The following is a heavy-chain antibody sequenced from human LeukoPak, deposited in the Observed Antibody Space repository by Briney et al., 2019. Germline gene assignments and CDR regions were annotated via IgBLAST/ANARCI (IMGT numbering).Heavy chain of an antibody. J-gene: IGHJ6*02. CDR3: ASLTYYYDSSGPPQGMDV. V-gene: IGHV5-10-1*01. Sequence: GESLKISFKGSGYSFTSYWISWVRQMPGKGLEWMGRIDPSDSYTNYSPSFQGHVTISADKSISTAYLQWSSLKASDTAMYYCASLTYYYDSSGPPQGMDVWGQGTTVTVSS. D-gene: IGHD3-22*01. CDR1: GYSFTSYW. CDR2: IDPSDSYT.